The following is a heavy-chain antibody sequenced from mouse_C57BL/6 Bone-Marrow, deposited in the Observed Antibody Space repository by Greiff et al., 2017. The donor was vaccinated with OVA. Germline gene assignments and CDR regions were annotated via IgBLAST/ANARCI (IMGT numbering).Heavy chain of an antibody. Sequence: EVKLEESGGGLVQPGGSMKLSCAASGFTFSDAWMDWVRQSPEKGLEWVAEIRNKANNHATYYAESVKGRFTISRDDSKSSVYLQMNSLRAEDTGIYYCTIFTTVVATPNYYAMDYWGQGTSVTVSS. CDR1: GFTFSDAW. V-gene: IGHV6-6*01. CDR3: TIFTTVVATPNYYAMDY. J-gene: IGHJ4*01. CDR2: IRNKANNHAT. D-gene: IGHD1-1*01.